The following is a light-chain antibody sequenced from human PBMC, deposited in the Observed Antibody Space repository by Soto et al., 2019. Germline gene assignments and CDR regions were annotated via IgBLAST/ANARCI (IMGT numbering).Light chain of an antibody. V-gene: IGKV3-15*01. J-gene: IGKJ2*01. CDR1: QNIGSN. CDR2: GAS. Sequence: EVVMPQSPATLSASPGERVILSCRASQNIGSNLAWYQQRPGQAPRLLMYGASTRATETPARFSGSGSATDVTLTISSLQSEDFAVYYCQQYNNWPPYTFGQGTKLEIK. CDR3: QQYNNWPPYT.